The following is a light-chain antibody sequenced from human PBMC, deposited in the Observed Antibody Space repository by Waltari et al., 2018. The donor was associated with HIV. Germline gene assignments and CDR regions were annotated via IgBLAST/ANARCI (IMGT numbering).Light chain of an antibody. J-gene: IGLJ3*02. CDR2: TNN. CDR1: SSNIATNT. Sequence: QSVLTQPPSASGPPGQRVTISCSGSSSNIATNTVNWYQQLPGTAPKLLIYTNNQRPSGVPARFSGSKSGTSASLAISGLQSDDDADYYCATWDDSLNGWVFGGGTRLTVL. CDR3: ATWDDSLNGWV. V-gene: IGLV1-44*01.